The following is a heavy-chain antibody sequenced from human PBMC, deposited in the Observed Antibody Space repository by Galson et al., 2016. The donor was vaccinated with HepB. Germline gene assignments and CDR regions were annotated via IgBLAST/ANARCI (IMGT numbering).Heavy chain of an antibody. CDR1: GFAFSDYG. D-gene: IGHD3-16*01. V-gene: IGHV3-30*03. J-gene: IGHJ4*02. Sequence: SLRLSCAASGFAFSDYGIHWVRQAPGKGLEWVASISPDGTKKYYADSVTGRFTMSRDSSKDTVYLQMTSLRTEDTATFYCARPAWESAAAFDYWGQGTLVTVSP. CDR3: ARPAWESAAAFDY. CDR2: ISPDGTKK.